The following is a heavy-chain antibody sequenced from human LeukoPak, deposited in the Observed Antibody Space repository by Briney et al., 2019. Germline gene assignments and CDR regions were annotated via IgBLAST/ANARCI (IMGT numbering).Heavy chain of an antibody. V-gene: IGHV4-30-2*01. CDR1: GGSISSGGYS. CDR3: ASGRGSGWDDAFDI. Sequence: PSQTLSLTCAVSGGSISSGGYSWSWIRQPPGKGLEWIGYIYHSGSTYYNPSLKSRVTMSVDTSKNQFSLKLSSVTAADTAVYYCASGRGSGWDDAFDIWGQGTMVTVSS. J-gene: IGHJ3*02. D-gene: IGHD6-19*01. CDR2: IYHSGST.